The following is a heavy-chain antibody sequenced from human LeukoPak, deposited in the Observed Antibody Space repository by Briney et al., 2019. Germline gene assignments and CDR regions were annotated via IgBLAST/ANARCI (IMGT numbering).Heavy chain of an antibody. CDR1: GFTSNIFN. J-gene: IGHJ4*02. Sequence: PGGSLRLSWAASGFTSNIFNMNGVRQAPGKGLGWVSSITSGGDYTYYANSVKGRFTTSRDNAKHSLSLQLNSLRVEDTAVYYCARGHYDVLAASYKWTPDYWGQGTLVTVSS. V-gene: IGHV3-21*01. CDR3: ARGHYDVLAASYKWTPDY. D-gene: IGHD3-9*01. CDR2: ITSGGDYT.